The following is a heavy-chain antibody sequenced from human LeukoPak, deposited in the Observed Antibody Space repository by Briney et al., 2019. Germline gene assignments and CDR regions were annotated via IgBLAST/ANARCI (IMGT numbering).Heavy chain of an antibody. J-gene: IGHJ2*01. Sequence: SETLSLTCAVYGGSFSGYYWSWIRQPPGKGLEWIGEINHSGSTNYNPSLKSRVTISVDTSKNHVSLRLNSVTAADTAVFYCARTQELIPAYWYFDLWGRGTLVTVSS. CDR1: GGSFSGYY. CDR3: ARTQELIPAYWYFDL. V-gene: IGHV4-34*01. CDR2: INHSGST. D-gene: IGHD1-1*01.